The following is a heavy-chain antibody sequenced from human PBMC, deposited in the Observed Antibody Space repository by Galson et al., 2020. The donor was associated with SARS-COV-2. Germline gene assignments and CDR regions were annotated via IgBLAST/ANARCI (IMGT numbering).Heavy chain of an antibody. CDR1: GGSISSGGYY. CDR2: IYYSGST. D-gene: IGHD2-2*01. Sequence: ASETLSLTCTVSGGSISSGGYYWSWIRQHPGKGLEWIGYIYYSGSTCYNPSLKSRVTISVDTSKNQFSLKLSSVTAADTAVYYCARDPRYCSSTSCYDHWYFDLWGRGTLVTVSS. V-gene: IGHV4-31*03. J-gene: IGHJ2*01. CDR3: ARDPRYCSSTSCYDHWYFDL.